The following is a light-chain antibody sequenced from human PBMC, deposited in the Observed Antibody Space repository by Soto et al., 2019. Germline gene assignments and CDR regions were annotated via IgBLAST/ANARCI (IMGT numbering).Light chain of an antibody. CDR3: SSYATSGTNVI. Sequence: QSVLTQPASVSGSPGQSITISCTGTNSDVGAYPYVSWYQQHPGNAPKLLIYEVADRPSGVSDRFSGSKSANTASLTISALQAEDEAVYYCSSYATSGTNVIFGGGTKLTVL. V-gene: IGLV2-14*03. J-gene: IGLJ2*01. CDR1: NSDVGAYPY. CDR2: EVA.